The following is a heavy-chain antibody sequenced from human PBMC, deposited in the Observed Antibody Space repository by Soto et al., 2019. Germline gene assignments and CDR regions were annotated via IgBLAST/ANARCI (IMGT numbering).Heavy chain of an antibody. Sequence: SETLSLTCTVSGGSLRGYSWSWIRQSPGKGLEWIGYVYSGGGTNYSPSFMGRVTISVDTTDNQFSLKLNSVTAADTAVYYCTRDKPPVSPPFFYYGMDVWGQGPTFTVSS. CDR3: TRDKPPVSPPFFYYGMDV. D-gene: IGHD3-3*01. CDR2: VYSGGGT. J-gene: IGHJ6*02. CDR1: GGSLRGYS. V-gene: IGHV4-59*01.